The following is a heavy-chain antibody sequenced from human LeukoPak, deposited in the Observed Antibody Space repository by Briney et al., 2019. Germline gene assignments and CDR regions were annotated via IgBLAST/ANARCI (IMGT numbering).Heavy chain of an antibody. CDR2: ISYDGSNK. J-gene: IGHJ4*02. V-gene: IGHV3-30-3*01. CDR1: GFTFSSYA. D-gene: IGHD6-19*01. CDR3: AREAAVAGTFGY. Sequence: PGRPLRLSCAASGFTFSSYAMHWVRQAPGKGLEWVAVISYDGSNKYYADSVKGRFTISRDNSKNTLYLQMNSLRAEDTAVYYCAREAAVAGTFGYWGQGTLVTVSS.